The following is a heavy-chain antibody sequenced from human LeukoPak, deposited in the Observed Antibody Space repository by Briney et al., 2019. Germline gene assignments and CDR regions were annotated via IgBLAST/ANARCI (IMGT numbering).Heavy chain of an antibody. Sequence: PGGSLRLSCAASGFTFSSYWMHWVRQAPGKGLVWVSRINSDGSITRYADSVKGRFTISRDNAKNTLYLQMNSLRAEDTAVYYCARFLMGGWSGPYYFDYWGQGTLVTVSS. J-gene: IGHJ4*02. CDR2: INSDGSIT. CDR3: ARFLMGGWSGPYYFDY. D-gene: IGHD6-19*01. CDR1: GFTFSSYW. V-gene: IGHV3-74*01.